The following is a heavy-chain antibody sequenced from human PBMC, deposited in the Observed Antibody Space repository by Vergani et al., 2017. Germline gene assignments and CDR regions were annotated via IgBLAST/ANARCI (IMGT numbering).Heavy chain of an antibody. D-gene: IGHD3-3*01. V-gene: IGHV3-11*01. J-gene: IGHJ4*02. Sequence: QVQLVESGGGLVKPGGSLRLSCAASGFTFSDYYMSWIRQATGKGLEWVSYISSSGSTIYYADSVKGRLTISRDNAKNSLYLQMNSLRAEDPAVYYCAIGRITIFGVVIPFDYWGQGTLVTVSS. CDR2: ISSSGSTI. CDR3: AIGRITIFGVVIPFDY. CDR1: GFTFSDYY.